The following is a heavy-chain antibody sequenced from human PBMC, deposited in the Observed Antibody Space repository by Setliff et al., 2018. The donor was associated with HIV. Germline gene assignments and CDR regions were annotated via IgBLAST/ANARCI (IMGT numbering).Heavy chain of an antibody. Sequence: SCKASGYTFNGYYIHWVRQAPGKGLEWVSGMNWNGDALGYADAVKGRFTISRDNAKNSLYLQMDSLRAEDTAFYYCARVQYHYDGTVYYIQCPDYWGQGTLVTVSS. J-gene: IGHJ4*02. CDR1: GYTFNGYY. D-gene: IGHD3-22*01. CDR2: MNWNGDAL. V-gene: IGHV3-20*04. CDR3: ARVQYHYDGTVYYIQCPDY.